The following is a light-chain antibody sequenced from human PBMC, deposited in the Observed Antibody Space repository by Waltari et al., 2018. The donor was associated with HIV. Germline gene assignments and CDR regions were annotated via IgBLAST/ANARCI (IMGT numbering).Light chain of an antibody. CDR1: SSNIGSNI. Sequence: QSLLTQPPSASGTPGQRVTISCSGSSSNIGSNIVNWYQQFPGTAPKFLISSHSQRPPGFPDRFSVSKSGTSASLAISGLQSEDESDYDCATWDDSLSCWVFGGGTKLTVL. V-gene: IGLV1-44*01. CDR3: ATWDDSLSCWV. J-gene: IGLJ3*02. CDR2: SHS.